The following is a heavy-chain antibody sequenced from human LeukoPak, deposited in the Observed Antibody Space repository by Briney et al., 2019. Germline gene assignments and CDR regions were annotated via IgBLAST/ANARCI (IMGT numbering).Heavy chain of an antibody. CDR3: ARYTSSRSPDWYFDL. CDR2: IYTSGST. D-gene: IGHD6-13*01. J-gene: IGHJ2*01. V-gene: IGHV4-4*09. Sequence: PSETLSLTCTVSGGSISSYYWSWIRQPPGKGLEWIGYIYTSGSTNYNPSLKSRVTISVDTSKNQFSLKLSSVTAADTAVYYCARYTSSRSPDWYFDLWGRGTLVTVSS. CDR1: GGSISSYY.